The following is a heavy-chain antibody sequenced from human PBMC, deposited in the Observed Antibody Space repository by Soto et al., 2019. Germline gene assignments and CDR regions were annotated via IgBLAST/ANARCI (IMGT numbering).Heavy chain of an antibody. CDR3: ARAWEHLYFDY. CDR1: GASISGFY. V-gene: IGHV4-4*07. Sequence: SETLSLTCTVSGASISGFYWSWIRKSAGKGLEWIGRIYATGTTDYSPSLKSRVMMSVDTSKNQFSLKLSSVTAADTAVYYCARAWEHLYFDYWGQGTLVTVSS. CDR2: IYATGTT. J-gene: IGHJ4*02. D-gene: IGHD1-26*01.